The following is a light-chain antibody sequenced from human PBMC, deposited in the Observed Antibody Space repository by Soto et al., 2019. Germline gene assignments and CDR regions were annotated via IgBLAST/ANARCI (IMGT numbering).Light chain of an antibody. J-gene: IGKJ5*01. CDR1: QSVSTN. Sequence: EIWMTQSPATLSVSPGERATLSCGASQSVSTNLAWYQQKPGQAPRLLIYGASSRATGIPDRFSGSGSGTDFTLTISRLEPADFAVYYCQQYGSSHWITFGHGTRLEIK. CDR3: QQYGSSHWIT. V-gene: IGKV3-20*01. CDR2: GAS.